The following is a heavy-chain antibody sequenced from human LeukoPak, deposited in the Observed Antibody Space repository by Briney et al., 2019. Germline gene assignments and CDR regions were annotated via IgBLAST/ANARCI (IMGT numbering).Heavy chain of an antibody. CDR2: IYHSGST. CDR3: ARLDLYDFWSGTIPIDY. CDR1: GGSISSGGYY. D-gene: IGHD3-3*01. Sequence: NPSETLSLTCTVSGGSISSGGYYWSWIRQPPGKGLEWIGYIYHSGSTYYNPSLKSRVTISVDRSKNQFSLKLSSVTAADTAVYYCARLDLYDFWSGTIPIDYWGLGTLVTVSS. V-gene: IGHV4-30-2*01. J-gene: IGHJ4*02.